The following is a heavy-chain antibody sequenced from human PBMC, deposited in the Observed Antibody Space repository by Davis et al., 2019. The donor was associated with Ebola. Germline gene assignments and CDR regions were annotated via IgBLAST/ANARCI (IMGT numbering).Heavy chain of an antibody. CDR3: ASPHQIRGRNYFDC. Sequence: PSETLSLTCTVSGGSINSNTFYWGWIRQSPGKGLEWIGEMNRRGRAYYNPSLKSRVTISVDTSKNQFSLELSSVTAADTAVYYCASPHQIRGRNYFDCWGQGTLVTVSS. CDR1: GGSINSNTFY. V-gene: IGHV4-39*01. D-gene: IGHD3/OR15-3a*01. CDR2: MNRRGRA. J-gene: IGHJ4*02.